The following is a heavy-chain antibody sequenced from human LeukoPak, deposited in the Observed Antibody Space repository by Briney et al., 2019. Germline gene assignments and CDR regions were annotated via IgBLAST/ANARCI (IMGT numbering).Heavy chain of an antibody. CDR1: GGTFSSYA. Sequence: GASVKVSCKASGGTFSSYAISWVRQAPGQGLEWMGGIIPIFGTANYTQKFQGRVTITADESTSTAYLELSSLRSEDAAVYYCARDGDSSSWYFSWGQGTLVTVSS. J-gene: IGHJ4*02. D-gene: IGHD6-13*01. V-gene: IGHV1-69*01. CDR3: ARDGDSSSWYFS. CDR2: IIPIFGTA.